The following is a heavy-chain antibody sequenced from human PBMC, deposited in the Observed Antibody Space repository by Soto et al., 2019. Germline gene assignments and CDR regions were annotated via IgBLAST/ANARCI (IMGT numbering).Heavy chain of an antibody. D-gene: IGHD5-12*01. J-gene: IGHJ4*02. CDR3: ARAVRGYSGYDLRGEFDY. CDR2: IYYSGST. V-gene: IGHV4-30-4*01. CDR1: GGSISSGDYY. Sequence: SETLSLTCTVSGGSISSGDYYWSWIRQPPGKGLEWIGYIYYSGSTYYNPSLKGRITINPDTSKNQFSLQLNSVTPEDTAVYYCARAVRGYSGYDLRGEFDYWGQGTLVTVSS.